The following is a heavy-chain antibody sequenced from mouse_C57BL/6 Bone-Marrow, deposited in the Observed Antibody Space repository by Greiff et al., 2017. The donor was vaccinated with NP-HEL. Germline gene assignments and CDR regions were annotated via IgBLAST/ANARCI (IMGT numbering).Heavy chain of an antibody. CDR1: GYAFSSYW. J-gene: IGHJ4*01. V-gene: IGHV1-80*01. D-gene: IGHD2-5*01. CDR2: IYPGDGDT. CDR3: ARREGYYSNWYAMDY. Sequence: QVQLQQSGAELVKPGASVKISCKASGYAFSSYWMNWVKQRPGKGLEWIGQIYPGDGDTNYNGKFKGKATLTADKSSSTAYMQLSSLTSEDSAVYFCARREGYYSNWYAMDYWGQGTSVTVSS.